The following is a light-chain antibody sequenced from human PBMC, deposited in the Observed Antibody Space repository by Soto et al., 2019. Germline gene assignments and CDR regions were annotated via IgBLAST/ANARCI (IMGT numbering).Light chain of an antibody. V-gene: IGKV1-39*01. J-gene: IGKJ3*01. CDR3: QQSYSTPLT. CDR2: AAS. CDR1: QSISSY. Sequence: DIQMTQSPSSLSASVGDRVTITCQASQSISSYLNWYQQKPGKAPKLPIYAASSLQSGVPSRFSGSGSGTDFTLTISSLQPEDFATYYCQQSYSTPLTFGPGTKVDIK.